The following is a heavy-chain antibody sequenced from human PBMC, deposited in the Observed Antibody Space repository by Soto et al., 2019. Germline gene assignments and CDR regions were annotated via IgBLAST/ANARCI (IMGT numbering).Heavy chain of an antibody. Sequence: QVQLVQSGAEVKKPGASVKVSCKASGYTFTSYGISWVRQAPGQGLEWMGWTSAYNGNTNYAQKLQGRVTMTTDTSTSTAYMELRGLRSDDTAVYYCARWTPELFGVVQGYGDVWGQGTTVTVSS. D-gene: IGHD3-3*01. CDR1: GYTFTSYG. CDR2: TSAYNGNT. V-gene: IGHV1-18*04. CDR3: ARWTPELFGVVQGYGDV. J-gene: IGHJ6*02.